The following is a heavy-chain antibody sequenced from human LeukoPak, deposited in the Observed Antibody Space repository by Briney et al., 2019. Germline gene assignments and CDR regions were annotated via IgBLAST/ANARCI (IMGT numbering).Heavy chain of an antibody. Sequence: PGGSLRLSCAASGFTFSSYSMNWVRQAPGKGLEWVSSISSSSSYIYYADSVKGRFTISRDNAKNSLYLQMNSLRAEDTAVYYCARDREGIAAAGSDYWGQGTLVTVSS. V-gene: IGHV3-21*01. CDR2: ISSSSSYI. CDR1: GFTFSSYS. D-gene: IGHD6-13*01. CDR3: ARDREGIAAAGSDY. J-gene: IGHJ4*02.